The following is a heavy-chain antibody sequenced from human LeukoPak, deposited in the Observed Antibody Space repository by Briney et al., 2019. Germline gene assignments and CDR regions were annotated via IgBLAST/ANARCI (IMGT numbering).Heavy chain of an antibody. V-gene: IGHV1-69*13. D-gene: IGHD6-13*01. CDR3: ARDEIIAAAGNYYYYGMDV. Sequence: GASVKVSCKASGGTFSSYAISWVRQAPGQGLEWMGGIIPIFGTANYAQKFQGRVTITADESTSTAYMELSSLRSEDTAAYYCARDEIIAAAGNYYYYGMDVWGQGTTVTVSS. J-gene: IGHJ6*02. CDR1: GGTFSSYA. CDR2: IIPIFGTA.